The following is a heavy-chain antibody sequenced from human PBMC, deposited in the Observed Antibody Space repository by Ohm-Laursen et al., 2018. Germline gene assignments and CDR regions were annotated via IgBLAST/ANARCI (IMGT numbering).Heavy chain of an antibody. V-gene: IGHV4-39*01. D-gene: IGHD3-3*01. CDR2: IYYSGST. CDR3: ARAFWNGYNDAFDV. CDR1: GGSISSSSYC. Sequence: TLSLTCSVSGGSISSSSYCWGWIRQPPGKGLEWIGNIYYSGSTYYNPSLRSRFSISIHTSQNQFSLKLSSVTATDTAVYYCARAFWNGYNDAFDVWGQGTMVTVSS. J-gene: IGHJ3*01.